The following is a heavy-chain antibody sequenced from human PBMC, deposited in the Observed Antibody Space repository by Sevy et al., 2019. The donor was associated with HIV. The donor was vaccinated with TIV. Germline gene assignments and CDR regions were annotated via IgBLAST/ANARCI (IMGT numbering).Heavy chain of an antibody. D-gene: IGHD2-2*01. Sequence: SETLSLTCVVHGGSFSGYYWNWIRQPPGKGLEWIGEINHSGSTNYNPSPKGRVTISVDTSKTQFSLKLSSVTAADTAVYYCARAPPIVVVPGTPSWFDPWGQGTLVTVSS. CDR3: ARAPPIVVVPGTPSWFDP. V-gene: IGHV4-34*01. CDR2: INHSGST. J-gene: IGHJ5*02. CDR1: GGSFSGYY.